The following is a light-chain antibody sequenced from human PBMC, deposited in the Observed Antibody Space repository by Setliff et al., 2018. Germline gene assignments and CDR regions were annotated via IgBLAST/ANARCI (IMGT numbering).Light chain of an antibody. J-gene: IGLJ2*01. CDR2: DVS. CDR3: SSYTNSRTVI. CDR1: NSDVGAYNY. V-gene: IGLV2-14*03. Sequence: QSALTQPASVSGSPGQSITISCTGTNSDVGAYNYVSWYQRHPGEAPKLLLYDVSNRPSGISHRFSGSKSGSTASLTISGLQAEDEADYFCSSYTNSRTVISGGGTKVTVL.